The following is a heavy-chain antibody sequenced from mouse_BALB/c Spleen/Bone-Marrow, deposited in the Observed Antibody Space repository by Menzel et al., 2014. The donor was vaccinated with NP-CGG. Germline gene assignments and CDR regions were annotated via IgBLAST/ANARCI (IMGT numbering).Heavy chain of an antibody. Sequence: VMLVESGAELMKPGASVKISCKATGYTFSGYWIDWVKQRPGHGLEWIGEILPGSASNKYNEKFKGKVTFIADTSSNTACLQLSSLTSEDSAVYYCARRYGKGWYFDVWGAGTTVTVSS. D-gene: IGHD2-1*01. CDR1: GYTFSGYW. J-gene: IGHJ1*01. CDR3: ARRYGKGWYFDV. CDR2: ILPGSASN. V-gene: IGHV1-9*01.